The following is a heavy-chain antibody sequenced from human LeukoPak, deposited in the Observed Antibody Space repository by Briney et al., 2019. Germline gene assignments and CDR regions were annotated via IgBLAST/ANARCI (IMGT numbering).Heavy chain of an antibody. CDR2: ISSSSTYT. CDR1: GFTFSDYY. D-gene: IGHD4-17*01. Sequence: PGGSLRLSCAASGFTFSDYYMSWIRQAPGKGLEWVSYISSSSTYTNYADSVKGRFTISRGNAKNSLCLQMNSLRAEDTAVYYCARGAYGGNDALDIWGQGTMVTVSS. CDR3: ARGAYGGNDALDI. V-gene: IGHV3-11*05. J-gene: IGHJ3*02.